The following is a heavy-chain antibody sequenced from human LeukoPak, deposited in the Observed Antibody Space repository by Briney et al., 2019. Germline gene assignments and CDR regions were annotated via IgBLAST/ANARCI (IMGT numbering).Heavy chain of an antibody. V-gene: IGHV4-59*11. D-gene: IGHD2-15*01. CDR3: ARGVVGFYYYYYMDV. Sequence: SETLSLTCTVSGDSISSHYWSWIRQPPGKGLEWIGLIYYSGSTSYNPSLKSRVAISVDTSNNQFSLKLSSVTAADTAVYYCARGVVGFYYYYYMDVWGKGTTVTVSS. J-gene: IGHJ6*03. CDR1: GDSISSHY. CDR2: IYYSGST.